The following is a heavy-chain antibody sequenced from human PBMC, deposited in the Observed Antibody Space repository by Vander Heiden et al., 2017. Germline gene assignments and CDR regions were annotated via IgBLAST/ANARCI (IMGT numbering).Heavy chain of an antibody. J-gene: IGHJ4*02. V-gene: IGHV3-30*18. CDR1: SNVG. Sequence: SNVGMHWVRQAPGKWLERVAVSSYHEVHKSYADSVKGRFTISRDNSRNTLYLQMNNLGAEYTALYFCAKEEGRDGDSRNYFDYWGQGTLVTVSS. CDR3: AKEEGRDGDSRNYFDY. CDR2: SSYHEVHK. D-gene: IGHD4-17*01.